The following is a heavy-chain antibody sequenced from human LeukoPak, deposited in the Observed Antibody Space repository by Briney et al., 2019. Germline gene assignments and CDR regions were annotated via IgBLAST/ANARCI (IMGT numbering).Heavy chain of an antibody. CDR1: GFTFNTYA. D-gene: IGHD6-19*01. V-gene: IGHV3-23*01. CDR2: MSGSGSST. J-gene: IGHJ3*02. Sequence: GGSLRLSCAASGFTFNTYAMSWVRQAPGKGLEWVSSMSGSGSSTYYADSVKGRFTISRDNSKNTLYLQMNSLRAEDTAVYYCATSGYSSGWHGAFDIWGQGTMVTVSS. CDR3: ATSGYSSGWHGAFDI.